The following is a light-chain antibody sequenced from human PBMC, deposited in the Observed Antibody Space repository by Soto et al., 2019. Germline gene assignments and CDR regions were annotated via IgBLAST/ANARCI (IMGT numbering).Light chain of an antibody. Sequence: QSALTQPASVSGSPGQSITISCTGISSDVGYYNHVSWYQQHPGKAPQLIIYDNNKRPSGIPDRFSGSRSGTSATLDITGLQTGDEADYYCGTWDSSLSAVVFGGGTKVTVL. CDR2: DNN. CDR1: SSDVGYYNH. V-gene: IGLV1-51*01. CDR3: GTWDSSLSAVV. J-gene: IGLJ3*02.